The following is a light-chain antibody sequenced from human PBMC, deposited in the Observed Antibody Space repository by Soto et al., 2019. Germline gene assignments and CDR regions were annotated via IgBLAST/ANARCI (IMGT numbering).Light chain of an antibody. CDR3: QQSYSTPWT. Sequence: DIQMTQSPSSLSASVGDRVTITCRAIQSISSYLNWYQQKPGKAPKLLIYAASSLQSGVPSRFSGSGSGTDFTLTISSQQPEDFPTYYCQQSYSTPWTFGQGTKVEIK. V-gene: IGKV1-39*01. CDR2: AAS. J-gene: IGKJ1*01. CDR1: QSISSY.